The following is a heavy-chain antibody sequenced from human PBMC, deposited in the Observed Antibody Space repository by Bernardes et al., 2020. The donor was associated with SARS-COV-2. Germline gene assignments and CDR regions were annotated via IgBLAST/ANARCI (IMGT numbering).Heavy chain of an antibody. D-gene: IGHD3-3*01. Sequence: GGSLRLSCAASGFTFSSYCMHWVRQAPGKGLEWVSRINSDGSSTSYADSVKGRFTISRDNAKDTLYLQMKSLRDEDTAVYYCARQTYYDFWSGDYTGWFDPWGQGTLVTVSS. J-gene: IGHJ5*01. CDR1: GFTFSSYC. CDR2: INSDGSST. V-gene: IGHV3-74*01. CDR3: ARQTYYDFWSGDYTGWFDP.